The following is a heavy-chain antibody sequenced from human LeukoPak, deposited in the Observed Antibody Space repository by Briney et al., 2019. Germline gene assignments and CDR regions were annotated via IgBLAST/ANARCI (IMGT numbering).Heavy chain of an antibody. V-gene: IGHV1-2*02. CDR2: INPNSGGT. CDR1: GYTFTGYY. D-gene: IGHD5-12*01. J-gene: IGHJ4*02. CDR3: ARDDDIVATIDFDY. Sequence: ASVKVSCKASGYTFTGYYMHWVRQAPGQGLEWMGWINPNSGGTNYAQKFQGRVTMTRDTSISTAYVELSRLRSDDTAVYYCARDDDIVATIDFDYWGQGTLVTVSS.